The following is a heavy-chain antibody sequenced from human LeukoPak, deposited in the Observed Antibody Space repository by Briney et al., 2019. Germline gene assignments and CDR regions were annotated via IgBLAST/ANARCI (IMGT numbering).Heavy chain of an antibody. J-gene: IGHJ4*02. CDR1: GYTFTHYY. CDR2: INPNSGGT. V-gene: IGHV1-2*02. D-gene: IGHD4-17*01. Sequence: ASVKVSCKASGYTFTHYYMHWLRQAPAQGLEWVGWINPNSGGTNYAQKFQGRVTMTSDTPIGTAYMQLSRLRSDDTAVYYCARDGSASDYGDYVMGYWGQGTLVTVSS. CDR3: ARDGSASDYGDYVMGY.